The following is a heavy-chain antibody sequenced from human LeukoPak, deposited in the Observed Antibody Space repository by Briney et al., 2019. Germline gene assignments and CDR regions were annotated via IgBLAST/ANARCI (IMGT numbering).Heavy chain of an antibody. CDR2: ISGSGGST. D-gene: IGHD2-2*01. CDR3: AKDSHRYCSSTSCSIDY. J-gene: IGHJ4*02. V-gene: IGHV3-23*01. CDR1: GFTFSSYG. Sequence: GGSLRLSCAASGFTFSSYGMSWVRQAPGKGLEWVSAISGSGGSTYYADSVKGRFTISRDNSKNTLYLQMNSLRAEDTAVYYCAKDSHRYCSSTSCSIDYWGQGTLVTVSS.